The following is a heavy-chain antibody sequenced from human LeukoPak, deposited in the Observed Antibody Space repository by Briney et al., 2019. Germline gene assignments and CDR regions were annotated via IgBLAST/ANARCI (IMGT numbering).Heavy chain of an antibody. CDR2: ISGSGGST. V-gene: IGHV3-23*01. J-gene: IGHJ4*02. Sequence: PGGSLRLSCAASGFTFSSYAMSWVRQAPGKGLEWVSAISGSGGSTYYADSVKGRFTISRDNSKNTLYLQMNSLRAEDTAVYYCANVKRDGIAVAGPLDYWGQGTLVTVSS. D-gene: IGHD6-19*01. CDR1: GFTFSSYA. CDR3: ANVKRDGIAVAGPLDY.